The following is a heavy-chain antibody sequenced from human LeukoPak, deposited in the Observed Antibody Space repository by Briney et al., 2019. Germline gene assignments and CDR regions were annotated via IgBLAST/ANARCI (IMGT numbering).Heavy chain of an antibody. V-gene: IGHV3-74*01. Sequence: GGSLRLSCAASGFTFSGNWMHWVRQRPGKGLVWISRINTDGRSTWYADFAKGRFTISRDNANNTLYLQMNRLRAEDTAVYYCARDTKTTLDYWGQGTLVTVSS. CDR1: GFTFSGNW. CDR2: INTDGRST. J-gene: IGHJ4*02. CDR3: ARDTKTTLDY. D-gene: IGHD1-7*01.